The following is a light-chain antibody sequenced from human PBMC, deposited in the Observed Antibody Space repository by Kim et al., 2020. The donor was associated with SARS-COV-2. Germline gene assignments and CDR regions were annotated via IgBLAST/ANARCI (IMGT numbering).Light chain of an antibody. J-gene: IGKJ2*01. CDR2: GAS. CDR1: QSVSSK. Sequence: SVSPGESATRPCRASQSVSSKLAWYQQKPGQAPRLLSYGASTRATGIPARFSGSGSGTEFSFTISSLQSEDFAVYYCQQYNNWPYTFGQGTKLEI. V-gene: IGKV3-15*01. CDR3: QQYNNWPYT.